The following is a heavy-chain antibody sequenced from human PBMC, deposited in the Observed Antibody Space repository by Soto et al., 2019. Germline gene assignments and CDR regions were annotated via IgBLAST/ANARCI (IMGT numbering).Heavy chain of an antibody. CDR1: GGTFSSFA. CDR3: ARDRDHTYDY. CDR2: IIPIFGTT. V-gene: IGHV1-69*13. Sequence: ASVKVSCKASGGTFSSFAISWVRQAPGQGLEWMGGIIPIFGTTNYAQKFQGRVTITADESTSTAYMEVTTLRSEDTAVYYCARDRDHTYDYWGQGTLVTVSS. J-gene: IGHJ4*02.